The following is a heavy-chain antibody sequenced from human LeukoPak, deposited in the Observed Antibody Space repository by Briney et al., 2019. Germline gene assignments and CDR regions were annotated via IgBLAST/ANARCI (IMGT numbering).Heavy chain of an antibody. CDR2: ISSSSSYI. J-gene: IGHJ3*02. V-gene: IGHV3-21*01. CDR3: ARASSPQLVPRGDAFDI. D-gene: IGHD6-13*01. CDR1: GFTFSSYS. Sequence: PGGSLRLSCAASGFTFSSYSMNWVRQAPGKGLEWVSSISSSSSYIYYADSVKGRFTISRDNAKNSLYLQMNSLRAEDTAVYYCARASSPQLVPRGDAFDIWGQGTMVTVSS.